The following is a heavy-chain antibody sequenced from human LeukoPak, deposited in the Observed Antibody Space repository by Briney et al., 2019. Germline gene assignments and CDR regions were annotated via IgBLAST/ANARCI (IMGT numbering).Heavy chain of an antibody. V-gene: IGHV3-23*01. Sequence: GGSLRLSCAASGFTFSNYGMSWVRQAPGKGLEWVSTLRGSGGSTYYADSVKGRFTISRDNSKNTLYLQMNSLRAEDTAVYYCAKGDLRCPPPIIDDWGQGTLVTVSS. CDR3: AKGDLRCPPPIIDD. D-gene: IGHD5/OR15-5a*01. CDR1: GFTFSNYG. J-gene: IGHJ4*02. CDR2: LRGSGGST.